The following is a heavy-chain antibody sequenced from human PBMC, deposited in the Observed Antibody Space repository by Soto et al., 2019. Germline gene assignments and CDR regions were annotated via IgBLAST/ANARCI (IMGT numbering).Heavy chain of an antibody. V-gene: IGHV3-53*01. CDR1: GLGVRNNY. CDR3: VRPLPSGRNYGMDV. J-gene: IGHJ6*02. CDR2: IYNDGTT. D-gene: IGHD3-10*01. Sequence: VRLVESGGGVVQPGGSLRLSCTAYGLGVRNNYMSWVRQAPGMGLEWVSVIYNDGTTYYADSVKGRFTLSRDTSKNTLSLQMDSLRAEDTAVYYCVRPLPSGRNYGMDVWGQGTTVTVSS.